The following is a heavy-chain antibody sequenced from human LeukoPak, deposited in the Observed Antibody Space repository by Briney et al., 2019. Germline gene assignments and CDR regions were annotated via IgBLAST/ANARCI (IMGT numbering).Heavy chain of an antibody. CDR3: ARGKRRFDI. CDR2: ITPSAYST. J-gene: IGHJ4*02. Sequence: PGGSLRLSCAASEFTFSDHYMTWIRQSPGKGLEWISYITPSAYSTYYADSVKGRFSISRDNAKNSLYLQMNSLRVEDPAIYYCARGKRRFDIWGQGTLVTVSS. V-gene: IGHV3-11*01. CDR1: EFTFSDHY.